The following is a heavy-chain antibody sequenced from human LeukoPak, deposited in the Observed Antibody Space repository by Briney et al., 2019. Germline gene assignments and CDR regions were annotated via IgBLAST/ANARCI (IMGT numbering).Heavy chain of an antibody. J-gene: IGHJ4*02. Sequence: SETLSLTCTVSGGSISSGGYYWTWIRQHPGKGLEWIGYIYYSGSTYYNPSLKSRVTISVDTSKNQFSLKLGSVTAADTAVYYCARWYLDRGFDYWGQGTLVNVSS. CDR2: IYYSGST. D-gene: IGHD1-1*01. V-gene: IGHV4-31*03. CDR3: ARWYLDRGFDY. CDR1: GGSISSGGYY.